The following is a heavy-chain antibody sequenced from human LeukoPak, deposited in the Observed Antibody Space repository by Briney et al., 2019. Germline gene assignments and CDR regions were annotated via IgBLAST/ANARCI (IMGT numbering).Heavy chain of an antibody. Sequence: SETLSLTCTVSGGSISSGSYYWGWIRQPPGKGLEWIGSLYYSGYTYYNPSLKSRVTISIDTSKNQLSLKVSSVTAADTAVYYCARVPGDSGSYSGDDYYYYYMDVWGKGTTVTVSS. D-gene: IGHD3-10*01. CDR3: ARVPGDSGSYSGDDYYYYYMDV. V-gene: IGHV4-39*07. CDR1: GGSISSGSYY. J-gene: IGHJ6*03. CDR2: LYYSGYT.